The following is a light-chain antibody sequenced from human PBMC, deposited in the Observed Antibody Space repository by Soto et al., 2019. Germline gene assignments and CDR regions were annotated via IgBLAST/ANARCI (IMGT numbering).Light chain of an antibody. Sequence: DIQMTQSPSTLSASVGDRVTITCRASQSISSWLAWYQQKPGKAPKLLIYDASSLESGVPSRFSGSGSGTEFPLTISSLQPDDFATYYCQQSNRGVTFGPGTKVDIK. J-gene: IGKJ3*01. CDR3: QQSNRGVT. CDR1: QSISSW. V-gene: IGKV1-5*01. CDR2: DAS.